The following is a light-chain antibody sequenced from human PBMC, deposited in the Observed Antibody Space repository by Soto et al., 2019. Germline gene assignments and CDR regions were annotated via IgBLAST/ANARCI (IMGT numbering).Light chain of an antibody. CDR3: QQYDNLPLT. Sequence: DIQMTQSPSSLSASVGETVTITCQASQDISNYLNWYQQKPGKAPKLLIYDASNLETGVPSRFSGSGSGTDFTFTISSLQPEDIATYYCQQYDNLPLTFGGGTKVEIK. CDR1: QDISNY. CDR2: DAS. J-gene: IGKJ4*01. V-gene: IGKV1-33*01.